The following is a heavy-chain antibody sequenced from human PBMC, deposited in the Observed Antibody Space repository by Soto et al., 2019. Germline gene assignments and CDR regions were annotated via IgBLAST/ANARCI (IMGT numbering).Heavy chain of an antibody. D-gene: IGHD3-10*01. CDR3: ARHPYGSGSHLWVL. V-gene: IGHV4-59*08. Sequence: PSETLSLTCTVSGRSISSYYWSWIRQPPGKGLEWIGYIYYSGSTNYNPSLNSRVTISVDTSKNQFSLKLSSVTAADTAVYYCARHPYGSGSHLWVLWGQGTLVTVPS. CDR2: IYYSGST. J-gene: IGHJ4*02. CDR1: GRSISSYY.